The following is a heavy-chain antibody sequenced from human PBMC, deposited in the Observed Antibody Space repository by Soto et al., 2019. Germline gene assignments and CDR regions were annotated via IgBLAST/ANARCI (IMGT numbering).Heavy chain of an antibody. V-gene: IGHV4-30-2*01. CDR2: VYPSGAT. Sequence: SETLSLTCSVSGDSIRSLGHSWDWIRQAPGRGLEWIGYVYPSGATYYNPSFRGRLTLSIDRSKNQFSLKLTSVTAADTAVYYCARGNGSKVLDHWGQGTRVTVSS. CDR1: GDSIRSLGHS. J-gene: IGHJ4*02. D-gene: IGHD6-13*01. CDR3: ARGNGSKVLDH.